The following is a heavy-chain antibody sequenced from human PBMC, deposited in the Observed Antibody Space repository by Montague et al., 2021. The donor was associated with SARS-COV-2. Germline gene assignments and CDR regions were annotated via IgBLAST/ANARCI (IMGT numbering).Heavy chain of an antibody. J-gene: IGHJ4*02. D-gene: IGHD3-3*01. V-gene: IGHV4-59*01. CDR1: GGSIRSYY. Sequence: SETLSLTCSFYGGSIRSYYWSWIRLPPGKPLEWLGYIYYTGETNHNPPLKSRVTISVDTSRSQFSLRLTSVTAADTAVYFCARFWSGYVDKWSQGTLVTVSS. CDR3: ARFWSGYVDK. CDR2: IYYTGET.